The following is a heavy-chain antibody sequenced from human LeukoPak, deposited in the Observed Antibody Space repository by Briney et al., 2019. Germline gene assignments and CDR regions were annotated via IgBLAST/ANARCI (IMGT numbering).Heavy chain of an antibody. CDR3: ARGVMVGATDY. CDR2: ISSSSSYI. V-gene: IGHV3-21*01. Sequence: GGSLRLSCAASGFTFSSYSMNWVRQAPGKGLEWVSSISSSSSYIYYADSVKGRFTISRDNAKNTLYLQMNSLRAEDTAVYYCARGVMVGATDYWGQGTLVTVSS. CDR1: GFTFSSYS. J-gene: IGHJ4*02. D-gene: IGHD1-26*01.